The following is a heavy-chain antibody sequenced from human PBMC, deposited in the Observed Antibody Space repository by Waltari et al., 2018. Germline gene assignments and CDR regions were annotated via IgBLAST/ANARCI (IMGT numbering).Heavy chain of an antibody. V-gene: IGHV3-21*01. J-gene: IGHJ4*02. CDR3: ARDHTSSSWYCDY. Sequence: EVQLVESGGGLVKPGGSLRLSCAASGFTFSSYSMNWVRQAPGKGLEWVSSISSSSSYIYYADSVKGRFTISRDNAKNSLYLQMNSLRADDTAVYYCARDHTSSSWYCDYWGQGTLVTVSS. D-gene: IGHD6-13*01. CDR1: GFTFSSYS. CDR2: ISSSSSYI.